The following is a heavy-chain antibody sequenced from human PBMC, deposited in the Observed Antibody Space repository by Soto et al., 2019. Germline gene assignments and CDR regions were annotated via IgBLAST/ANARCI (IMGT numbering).Heavy chain of an antibody. V-gene: IGHV2-5*02. D-gene: IGHD1-26*01. CDR1: GFSLSTSAVG. J-gene: IGHJ4*02. CDR2: IYWDDDK. CDR3: AHHRLVGTSRSAYYFDY. Sequence: GSGPTLVNPTQTLTLTCTFSGFSLSTSAVGVGWIRQPPGKALEWLALIYWDDDKRYSPSLKSRLTITRGTSKNQVVLRMTKMDPVDTATYFCAHHRLVGTSRSAYYFDYWGQGTLVTVYS.